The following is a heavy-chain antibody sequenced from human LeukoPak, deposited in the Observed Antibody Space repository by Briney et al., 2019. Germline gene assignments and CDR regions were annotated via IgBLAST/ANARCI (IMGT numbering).Heavy chain of an antibody. CDR3: ARDHMTTVTTGY. CDR2: ISAYNGNT. Sequence: ASVKVSCKASGYTFTSYGISWVRQAPGQGLEWMGWISAYNGNTNYAQKLQGRVTMTTDTSTTTAYMELRSLRSDDTAVYYCARDHMTTVTTGYWGQGTLVTVSS. V-gene: IGHV1-18*01. D-gene: IGHD4-17*01. CDR1: GYTFTSYG. J-gene: IGHJ4*02.